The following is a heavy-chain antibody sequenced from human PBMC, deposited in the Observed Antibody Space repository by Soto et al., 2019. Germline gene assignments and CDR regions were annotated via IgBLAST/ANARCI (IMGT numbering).Heavy chain of an antibody. Sequence: HPGGSLRLSCAASGFTFSSYGMHWVRQAPGKGLEWVAVISYDGSNKYYADSVKGRFTISRDNSKNTLYLQMNSLRAEDTAVYYCAKSLKWGGYRTGYFDYWGQGTLVTVSS. J-gene: IGHJ4*02. V-gene: IGHV3-30*18. D-gene: IGHD5-12*01. CDR2: ISYDGSNK. CDR1: GFTFSSYG. CDR3: AKSLKWGGYRTGYFDY.